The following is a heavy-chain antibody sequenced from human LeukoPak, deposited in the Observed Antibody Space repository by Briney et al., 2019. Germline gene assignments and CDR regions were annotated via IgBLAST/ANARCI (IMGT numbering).Heavy chain of an antibody. Sequence: SETLSLTCTVSGGSISSYYWSWIRQPPGKGLEWIGYIYYSGSPNYNPSLKSRVTISVDTSKNQFSLKLSSVTAADTAVYYCARLYSNYGSWFDPWGQGTLVTVSS. CDR2: IYYSGSP. J-gene: IGHJ5*02. D-gene: IGHD4-11*01. V-gene: IGHV4-59*08. CDR1: GGSISSYY. CDR3: ARLYSNYGSWFDP.